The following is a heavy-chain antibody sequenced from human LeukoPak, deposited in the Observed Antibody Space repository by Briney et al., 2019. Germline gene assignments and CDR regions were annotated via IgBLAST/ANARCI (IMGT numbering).Heavy chain of an antibody. CDR3: GRDFRDSLDY. Sequence: GASVKVSCKTSGYSFTAFYIHWVRQAPGQGLEWMGWIHPRRGDTNYAQKFQGRVTMTRDTSISTAYMELSRLRSDDTAVYYCGRDFRDSLDYWGQGTLVTVSS. V-gene: IGHV1-2*02. J-gene: IGHJ4*02. CDR1: GYSFTAFY. CDR2: IHPRRGDT.